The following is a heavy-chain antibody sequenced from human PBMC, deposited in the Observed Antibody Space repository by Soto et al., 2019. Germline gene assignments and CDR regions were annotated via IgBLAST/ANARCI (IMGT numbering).Heavy chain of an antibody. J-gene: IGHJ4*02. D-gene: IGHD4-17*01. CDR1: GFTFSSYG. CDR2: IWYDGSNK. CDR3: ASHTTVTTRWYYFDY. Sequence: QVQLVESGGGVVQPGRSLRLSCAASGFTFSSYGMHWVRQAPGKGLEWVAVIWYDGSNKYYADSVKGRFTISRDNSKNTLYLQMNSLRAEDTAVYYCASHTTVTTRWYYFDYWGQGTLVTVSS. V-gene: IGHV3-33*01.